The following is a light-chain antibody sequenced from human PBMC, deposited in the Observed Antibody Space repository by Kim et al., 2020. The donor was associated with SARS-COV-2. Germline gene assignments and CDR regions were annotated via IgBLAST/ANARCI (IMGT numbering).Light chain of an antibody. Sequence: GQSSTISCTGSSGNVGGHKFVSWYQQHPGKAPKLMIYDVSQRPSGVSTRFSGSKSGNTASLTISGLQAEDEANYYCCSYAGSNDLVFGGGTQLTVL. CDR3: CSYAGSNDLV. CDR1: SGNVGGHKF. J-gene: IGLJ3*02. V-gene: IGLV2-23*02. CDR2: DVS.